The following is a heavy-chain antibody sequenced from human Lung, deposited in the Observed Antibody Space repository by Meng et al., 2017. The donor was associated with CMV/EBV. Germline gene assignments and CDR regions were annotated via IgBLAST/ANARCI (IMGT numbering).Heavy chain of an antibody. CDR2: INAYNGDT. J-gene: IGHJ4*02. V-gene: IGHV1-18*01. CDR3: ARVEVGITSGDY. D-gene: IGHD1-26*01. CDR1: GYTFTNYG. Sequence: QAQLVQSGGEVKKPGASVKASCKASGYTFTNYGITWVRQAPGQGLEWMGWINAYNGDTNCAQTLQGRATMTTDTSTSTAYMELRSLRSDDTAVYYCARVEVGITSGDYWGQGTLVTVSS.